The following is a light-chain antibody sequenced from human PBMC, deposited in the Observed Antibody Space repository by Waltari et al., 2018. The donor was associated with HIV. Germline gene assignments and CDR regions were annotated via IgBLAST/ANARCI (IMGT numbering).Light chain of an antibody. CDR2: GNI. CDR3: QSYDSSLSGSRV. CDR1: RSNIGAGFD. Sequence: QSVLTQPPSVSGAPGQRVTISCTGSRSNIGAGFDVHWYQQVPGTAPKLLIYGNINRPSGVPDRFSGSKSGASASLAITGLQAEDEADYYCQSYDSSLSGSRVFGTGTKVTVL. J-gene: IGLJ1*01. V-gene: IGLV1-40*01.